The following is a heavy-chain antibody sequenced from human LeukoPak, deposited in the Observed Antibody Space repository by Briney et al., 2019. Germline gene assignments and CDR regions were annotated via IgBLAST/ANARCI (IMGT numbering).Heavy chain of an antibody. CDR1: GFTFHDYY. V-gene: IGHV3-11*01. D-gene: IGHD3-22*01. J-gene: IGHJ4*02. CDR2: ISSSGSTI. CDR3: APSYYDSSGYYPALGY. Sequence: GGSLRLSCAASGFTFHDYYMSCIRQAPGKGLECVSYISSSGSTIYYADSVKGRFTISRDNAKNSLHLQMNSLRAEDTAVYYCAPSYYDSSGYYPALGYWGQGTLVTVSS.